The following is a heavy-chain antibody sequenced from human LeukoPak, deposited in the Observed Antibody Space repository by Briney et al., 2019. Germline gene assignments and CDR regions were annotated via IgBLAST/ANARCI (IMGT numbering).Heavy chain of an antibody. CDR2: IAHHGNNK. Sequence: RGSLRLSCAASGFTFSSSAMHWVRQGPGKGLEWVAYIAHHGNNKYYADSVKGRFTISRDNSRGTLYLQMNSLRADDTAVYYCAKDGSWSCTDWGQGTLVTVSS. D-gene: IGHD2-8*02. CDR1: GFTFSSSA. J-gene: IGHJ4*02. CDR3: AKDGSWSCTD. V-gene: IGHV3-30*02.